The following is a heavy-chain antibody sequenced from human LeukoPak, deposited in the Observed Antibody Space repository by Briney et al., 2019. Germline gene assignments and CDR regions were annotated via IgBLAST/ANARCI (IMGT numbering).Heavy chain of an antibody. Sequence: SVKVSCKASGGTFSSYAISWVRQAPGQGLEWMGGIIPIFGTANYAQKFQGRVTITTDESTSTAYMELSSLRSEDTAVYYCARGRGCSSTSCYSHFDYWGQGTLVTVSS. J-gene: IGHJ4*02. CDR1: GGTFSSYA. CDR3: ARGRGCSSTSCYSHFDY. CDR2: IIPIFGTA. V-gene: IGHV1-69*05. D-gene: IGHD2-2*01.